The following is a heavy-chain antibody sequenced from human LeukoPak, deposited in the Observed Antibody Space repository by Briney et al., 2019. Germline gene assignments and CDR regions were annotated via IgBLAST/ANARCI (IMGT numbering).Heavy chain of an antibody. CDR3: ARHRAYSSASPFDY. D-gene: IGHD6-6*01. Sequence: PSETLALTCAVSGGSISSLYWSWIRQPPGKGLEGIGYIYYAASTNYNHSLKSRGTIFVDMSKNQFSLRLSSVTAADTALYYCARHRAYSSASPFDYWGQGTLVTVSS. CDR1: GGSISSLY. J-gene: IGHJ4*02. CDR2: IYYAAST. V-gene: IGHV4-59*08.